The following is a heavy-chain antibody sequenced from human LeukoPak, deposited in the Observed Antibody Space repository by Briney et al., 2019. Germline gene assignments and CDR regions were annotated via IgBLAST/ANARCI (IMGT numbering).Heavy chain of an antibody. CDR1: GFTVSSNY. J-gene: IGHJ6*02. CDR2: IYSGGST. D-gene: IGHD4-17*01. CDR3: ARGGDTPYYYGMDV. V-gene: IGHV3-53*04. Sequence: GGSLRLSCAASGFTVSSNYMSWVRQAPGKGLEWVSVIYSGGSTYYADSVKGRFTISRHNSKNTLYLQMNSLRAEDTAVYYCARGGDTPYYYGMDVWGQGTTVTVSS.